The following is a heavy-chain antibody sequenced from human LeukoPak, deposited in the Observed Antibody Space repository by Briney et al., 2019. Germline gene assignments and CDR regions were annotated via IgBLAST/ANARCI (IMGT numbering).Heavy chain of an antibody. CDR3: ARDRIADRPQYYYGMDV. CDR2: IWYDGSNK. J-gene: IGHJ6*04. CDR1: GFTFSSYG. D-gene: IGHD6-6*01. Sequence: GGSLRLSCAASGFTFSSYGMHWVRQAPGKGLGWVAVIWYDGSNKYYADSVKGRFTIYRDNYKHPLYLQMTSLRAEDTAVYYCARDRIADRPQYYYGMDVWGEGTTVTVSS. V-gene: IGHV3-33*01.